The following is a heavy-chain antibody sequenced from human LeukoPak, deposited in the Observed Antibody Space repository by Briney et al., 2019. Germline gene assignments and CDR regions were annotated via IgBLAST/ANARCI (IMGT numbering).Heavy chain of an antibody. J-gene: IGHJ3*02. CDR3: AKDSYYDILTGYYKWSAFDI. D-gene: IGHD3-9*01. CDR1: GFTFSSYG. Sequence: GGSLRLSCAASGFTFSSYGMHWVRQAPGKGLEWVAFIRYDGSNKYYADSVKGRFTISRDNSKNTLYLQMNSLRAEDTAVYYCAKDSYYDILTGYYKWSAFDIWGQGTMVTVSS. CDR2: IRYDGSNK. V-gene: IGHV3-30*02.